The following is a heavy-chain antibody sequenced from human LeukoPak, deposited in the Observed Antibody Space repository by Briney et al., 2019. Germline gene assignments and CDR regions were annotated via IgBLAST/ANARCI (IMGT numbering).Heavy chain of an antibody. CDR2: IYYSGST. D-gene: IGHD2-2*01. J-gene: IGHJ2*01. CDR3: ARDPVDQPYWFFDL. V-gene: IGHV4-59*01. CDR1: GGSISGSY. Sequence: SETLSLTCTVSGGSISGSYWNWIRKPPGKGLEWIGYIYYSGSTNYNPSLKSRVTISVDTSKKEFSLKLSSVTAADTAVYYCARDPVDQPYWFFDLWGRGTLVTVSS.